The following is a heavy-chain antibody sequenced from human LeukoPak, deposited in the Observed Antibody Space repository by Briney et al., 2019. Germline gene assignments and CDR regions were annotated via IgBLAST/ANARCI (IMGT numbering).Heavy chain of an antibody. CDR2: ISGSGGST. CDR3: AKDIVVVPAKHANGTIQSRYFDY. D-gene: IGHD2-2*01. Sequence: GSLRLSCAASGFTFSSYAMSWVRQAPGKGLEWVSAISGSGGSTYYADSVKGRFTISRDNSKNTLYLQMNSLRAKDTAVYYCAKDIVVVPAKHANGTIQSRYFDYWGQGTLVTVSS. J-gene: IGHJ4*02. CDR1: GFTFSSYA. V-gene: IGHV3-23*01.